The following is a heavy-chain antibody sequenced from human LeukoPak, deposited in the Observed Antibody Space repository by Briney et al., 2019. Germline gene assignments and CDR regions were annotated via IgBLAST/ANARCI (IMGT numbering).Heavy chain of an antibody. Sequence: ASVKVSCKASGYTFTGYYMHWVRQAPGQGLEWMGWINPNSGGTNYAQKFQGRVTMTRDTSISTAYMELSRLRSDDTAVYYCARGTTVTTKHGRWFDPWGQGTLVTVSS. J-gene: IGHJ5*02. CDR3: ARGTTVTTKHGRWFDP. V-gene: IGHV1-2*02. CDR2: INPNSGGT. D-gene: IGHD4-17*01. CDR1: GYTFTGYY.